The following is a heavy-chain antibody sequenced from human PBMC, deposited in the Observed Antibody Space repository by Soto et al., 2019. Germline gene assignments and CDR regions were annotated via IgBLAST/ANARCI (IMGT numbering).Heavy chain of an antibody. V-gene: IGHV4-34*01. D-gene: IGHD3-22*01. J-gene: IGHJ6*02. CDR3: AGVDSSGYSYYYYGMDV. Sequence: SETLSLTCAVYGGSFSGYYWSWIRQPPGKGLEWIGEINHSGSTNYNPSLKSRVTISVDTSKNQFSLKLSSVTAADTAVYYCAGVDSSGYSYYYYGMDVWGQGNTVT. CDR2: INHSGST. CDR1: GGSFSGYY.